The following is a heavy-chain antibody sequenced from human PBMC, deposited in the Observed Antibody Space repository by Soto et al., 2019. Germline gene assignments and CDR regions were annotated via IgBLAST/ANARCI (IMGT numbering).Heavy chain of an antibody. CDR1: GFTVSSNY. V-gene: IGHV3-66*01. J-gene: IGHJ4*02. D-gene: IGHD3-3*01. CDR3: ARDQFDFWSGFDY. Sequence: GGSLRLSCAASGFTVSSNYMSWVRQAPGKGLEWVSVIYSGGSTYYADSVKGRFTISRDNSKNTLYLQMNSLRAEDTAVYYCARDQFDFWSGFDYWGQGTLVTVSS. CDR2: IYSGGST.